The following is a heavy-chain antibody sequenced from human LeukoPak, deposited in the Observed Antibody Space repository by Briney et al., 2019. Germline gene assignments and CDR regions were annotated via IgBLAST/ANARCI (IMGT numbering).Heavy chain of an antibody. CDR2: ISGSGGST. J-gene: IGHJ4*02. CDR1: GFTFSSYA. Sequence: PGGSLRLSCAASGFTFSSYAMSWVRQAPGKGLEWVSAISGSGGSTYYADSVKGRFTISRDNSKNTLYLQMNSLRAEDTAVYYCAKKRGYSYDYPEDYWGQGTLVTVSS. V-gene: IGHV3-23*01. D-gene: IGHD5-18*01. CDR3: AKKRGYSYDYPEDY.